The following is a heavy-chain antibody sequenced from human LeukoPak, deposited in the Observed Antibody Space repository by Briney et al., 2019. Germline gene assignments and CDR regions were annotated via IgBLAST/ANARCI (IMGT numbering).Heavy chain of an antibody. CDR3: ASLTTVVTPSY. V-gene: IGHV4-34*01. CDR1: GGPFSGYY. J-gene: IGHJ4*02. D-gene: IGHD4-23*01. Sequence: SETLSLTCAVYGGPFSGYYWSWIRQPPGKGLEWIGEINHSGSTNYNPSLKSRVTISVDTSKNQFSLKLSSVTAADTAVYYCASLTTVVTPSYWGQGTLVTVSS. CDR2: INHSGST.